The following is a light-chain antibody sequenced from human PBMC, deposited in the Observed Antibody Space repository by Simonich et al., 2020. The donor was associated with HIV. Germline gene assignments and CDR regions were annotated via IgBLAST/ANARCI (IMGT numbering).Light chain of an antibody. CDR2: YGS. CDR1: RSDVGTYNL. J-gene: IGLJ3*02. CDR3: SSYTSSSTRV. Sequence: QSALPQPASLSGSPGKSLTISCTGTRSDVGTYNLVSWYQQHPGKSPILMIYYGSKRPSGVSNRFSGSKSGNTASLTISGLQAEDEADYYCSSYTSSSTRVFGGGTKLTVL. V-gene: IGLV2-14*02.